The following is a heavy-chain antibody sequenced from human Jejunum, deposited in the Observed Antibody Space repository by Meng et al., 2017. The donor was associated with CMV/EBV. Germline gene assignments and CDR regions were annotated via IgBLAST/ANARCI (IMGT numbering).Heavy chain of an antibody. CDR2: IYESGST. Sequence: QVQLQESGPGLVKPSQTLSLPCGVSGDSISSGDSYWSWIRQPPGKGLEWIGYIYESGSTSYNPSLESRVTISVDTSKNQFSLKVMSVTAADTAVYYCAREGTNSYYFDYWGQGTLVTVSS. J-gene: IGHJ4*02. D-gene: IGHD1-14*01. CDR3: AREGTNSYYFDY. CDR1: GDSISSGDSY. V-gene: IGHV4-30-4*01.